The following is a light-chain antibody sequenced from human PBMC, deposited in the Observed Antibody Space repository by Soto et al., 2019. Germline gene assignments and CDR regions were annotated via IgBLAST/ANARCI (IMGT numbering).Light chain of an antibody. CDR3: XQYGSSSPWT. J-gene: IGKJ1*01. CDR1: QSVGSW. V-gene: IGKV1-5*03. CDR2: KAS. Sequence: DIQMTQSPSTLSASVGDRVTITCRASQSVGSWLAWYQQKPGKAPKLLIYKASSLESGVPSRFSGSGPGTEFXLTXXSLQPDDFASXXCXQYGSSSPWTFGQGTKVEIK.